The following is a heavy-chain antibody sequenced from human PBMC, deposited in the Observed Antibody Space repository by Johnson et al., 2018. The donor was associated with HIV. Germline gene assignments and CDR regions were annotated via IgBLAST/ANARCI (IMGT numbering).Heavy chain of an antibody. CDR2: IWYDGINK. D-gene: IGHD6-13*01. J-gene: IGHJ3*02. CDR3: AKDWAYSSSWYDEGLAFDI. CDR1: GFSFSTYG. Sequence: QVQLVESGGGVVQPGRSLRLSCAASGFSFSTYGMHWVRQAPGKGLEWVANIWYDGINKYYADSVTGRFTISRDNSKNTLYLQMNSVRAGDTAVYYCAKDWAYSSSWYDEGLAFDIWGQGTMVTVSS. V-gene: IGHV3-33*06.